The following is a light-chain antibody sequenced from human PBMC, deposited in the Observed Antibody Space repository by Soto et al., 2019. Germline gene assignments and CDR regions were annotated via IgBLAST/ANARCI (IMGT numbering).Light chain of an antibody. Sequence: QSVLTQPPSASGTPGQRVAISCSGSSSNIGSNTVNWYQQLPGTAPKVLIYSNNQRPSGVPDRFSGSKSGTSASLAISGLQSEDKADYYCAAWDDGLNGFWVFGTGTKSPS. J-gene: IGLJ1*01. CDR2: SNN. V-gene: IGLV1-44*01. CDR1: SSNIGSNT. CDR3: AAWDDGLNGFWV.